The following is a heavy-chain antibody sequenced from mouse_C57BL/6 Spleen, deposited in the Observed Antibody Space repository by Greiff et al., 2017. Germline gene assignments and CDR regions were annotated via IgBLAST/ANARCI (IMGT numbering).Heavy chain of an antibody. CDR2: ISSGGSYT. J-gene: IGHJ1*03. Sequence: EVQLVESGGDLVKPGGSLKLSCAASGFTFSSYGMSWVRQTPDKRLEWVATISSGGSYTYYPDSVKGRFTIARDNAKNTLYLQMSSLKSEDTAMYYCARHNGTYGMYFDVWGTGTTVTVSS. V-gene: IGHV5-6*01. D-gene: IGHD1-1*01. CDR3: ARHNGTYGMYFDV. CDR1: GFTFSSYG.